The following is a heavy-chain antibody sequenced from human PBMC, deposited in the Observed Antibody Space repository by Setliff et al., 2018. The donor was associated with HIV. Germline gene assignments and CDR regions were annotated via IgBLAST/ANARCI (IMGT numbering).Heavy chain of an antibody. CDR2: INPYSGGT. J-gene: IGHJ1*01. Sequence: ASVKVSCKASGYTFTDYYMHWVRQAPRQGLEWMGWINPYSGGTNFAQKFQGRVTLTRDRSITTVYMELNSLRSDDTAVYYCARDGESVDVVVAATHFQHWGQGTQVTVSS. CDR1: GYTFTDYY. D-gene: IGHD2-15*01. CDR3: ARDGESVDVVVAATHFQH. V-gene: IGHV1-2*02.